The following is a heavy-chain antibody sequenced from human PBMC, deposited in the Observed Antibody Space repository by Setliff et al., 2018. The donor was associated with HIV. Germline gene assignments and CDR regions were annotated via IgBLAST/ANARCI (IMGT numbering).Heavy chain of an antibody. D-gene: IGHD2-15*01. CDR3: ARDRIEVVVDGPHDVFDV. CDR1: GDSIGYYY. V-gene: IGHV4-4*07. J-gene: IGHJ3*01. Sequence: SETLSLTCTVSGDSIGYYYWSWIRQPAGRGLEWMGRIHTSGSTNYNPSLTSRVTLSVDTSKNQFFLKLTSLSAAGTAVYYCARDRIEVVVDGPHDVFDVWGRGTTVTVSS. CDR2: IHTSGST.